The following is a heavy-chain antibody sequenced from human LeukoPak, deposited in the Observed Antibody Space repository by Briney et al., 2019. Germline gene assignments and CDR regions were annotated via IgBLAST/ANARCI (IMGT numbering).Heavy chain of an antibody. D-gene: IGHD6-6*01. J-gene: IGHJ4*02. CDR3: AKGQESGRSSRHFDS. V-gene: IGHV1-2*02. CDR1: GYTFTGYY. Sequence: ASVKVSCKASGYTFTGYYMHWVRQAPGQGLEWMGWINPNRGDTNYAQEFQDRVTMTRDTSISTAYMELTRLRYDDTAVYYCAKGQESGRSSRHFDSWGQGTLVTVSS. CDR2: INPNRGDT.